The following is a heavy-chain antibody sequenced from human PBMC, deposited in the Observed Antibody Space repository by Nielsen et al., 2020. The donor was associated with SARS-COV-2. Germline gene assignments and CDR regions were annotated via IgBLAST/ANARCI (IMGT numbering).Heavy chain of an antibody. CDR3: AREGEAYYDSSGYNWFDP. CDR2: IIPIFGTA. V-gene: IGHV1-69*01. J-gene: IGHJ5*02. Sequence: WVRQAPGQGLEWMGGIIPIFGTANYAQKFQGRVTITADESTSTAYMELSSLRSEDTAVYYCAREGEAYYDSSGYNWFDPWGQGTLVTVSS. D-gene: IGHD3-22*01.